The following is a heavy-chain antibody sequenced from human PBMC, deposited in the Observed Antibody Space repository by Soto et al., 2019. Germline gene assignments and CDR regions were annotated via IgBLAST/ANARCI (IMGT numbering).Heavy chain of an antibody. CDR2: IYPGDSDT. J-gene: IGHJ6*03. CDR1: GYSFTSYW. V-gene: IGHV5-51*01. D-gene: IGHD5-12*01. Sequence: GESLKISCKGSGYSFTSYWIGWVRQMPGKGLEWMGIIYPGDSDTRYSPSFQGQVTISADKSISTAYLQWSSLKASDTAMYYCARQGDSGYDPPLDYYYYYMDVWGKGTTVTVSS. CDR3: ARQGDSGYDPPLDYYYYYMDV.